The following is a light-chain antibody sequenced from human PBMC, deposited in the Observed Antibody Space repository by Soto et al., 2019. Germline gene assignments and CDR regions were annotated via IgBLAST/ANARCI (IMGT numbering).Light chain of an antibody. Sequence: EIVLTQSPGTLSLSPGERATLSCRASQSVSSNYLAWYQQKPGQAPRPLIYGASSRATGIPDRFSGSGAGTDITPTISRLESEDFAVYYCQQYGRSTWTFGQGTKVEVK. CDR3: QQYGRSTWT. CDR2: GAS. J-gene: IGKJ1*01. CDR1: QSVSSNY. V-gene: IGKV3-20*01.